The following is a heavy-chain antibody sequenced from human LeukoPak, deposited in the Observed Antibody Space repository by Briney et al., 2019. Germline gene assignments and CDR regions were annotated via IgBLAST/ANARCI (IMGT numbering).Heavy chain of an antibody. CDR2: INPNSGGT. V-gene: IGHV1-2*02. D-gene: IGHD6-19*01. J-gene: IGHJ4*02. CDR3: ARPPLYSSGCFDY. Sequence: ASVKVSCKASGYTFTGYYMHWVRQAPGQGLEWMGWINPNSGGTNYAQKFQGRVTMTRDTSISTAYMELSRLRSDDTAVCYCARPPLYSSGCFDYWGQGTLVTVSS. CDR1: GYTFTGYY.